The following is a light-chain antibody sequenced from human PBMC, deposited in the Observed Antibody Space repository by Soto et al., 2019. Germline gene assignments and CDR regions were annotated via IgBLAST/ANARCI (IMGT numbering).Light chain of an antibody. CDR3: QVWDSSSDRWV. V-gene: IGLV3-21*02. J-gene: IGLJ3*02. CDR2: DDS. CDR1: KIASKR. Sequence: SYELSQPPSVSVAPGQTAMIPCGERKIASKRLNWYQRRPGQAPVLVVYDDSDRPSGIPERFSGSNSGNTATLTISRVEAGDEADYYCQVWDSSSDRWVFGGGTKLTVL.